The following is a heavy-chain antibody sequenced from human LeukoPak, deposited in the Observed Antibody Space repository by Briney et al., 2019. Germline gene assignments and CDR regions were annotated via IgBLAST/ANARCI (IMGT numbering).Heavy chain of an antibody. Sequence: ASVKVSCKASGYTFTSYYMHWVRQAPGQGLEWMGIINPSGGSTSYAQKFQGRVTMTRDMSTSTVYMELSSLRSEDTAVYYCAARGTSRQYYFDYWGQGTLVTVSS. D-gene: IGHD2-2*01. CDR3: AARGTSRQYYFDY. J-gene: IGHJ4*02. CDR2: INPSGGST. V-gene: IGHV1-46*01. CDR1: GYTFTSYY.